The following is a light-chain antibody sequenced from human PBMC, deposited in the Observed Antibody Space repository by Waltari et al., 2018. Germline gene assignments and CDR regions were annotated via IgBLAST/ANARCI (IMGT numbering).Light chain of an antibody. CDR1: SSKIPCNT. CDR2: NYR. Sequence: QSVLTQPPSVSGTPGQRVTIPCSGSSSKIPCNTVNSYQQVPGKAPKLLIYNYRQRPSGVSDRFSGTKSDSSASLAISGLRSEDEAHYYCATWDANLNGVVFGGGTKLTVL. V-gene: IGLV1-44*01. J-gene: IGLJ2*01. CDR3: ATWDANLNGVV.